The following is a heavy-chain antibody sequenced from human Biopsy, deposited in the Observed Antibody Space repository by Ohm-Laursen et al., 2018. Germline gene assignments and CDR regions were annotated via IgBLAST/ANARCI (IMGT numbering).Heavy chain of an antibody. CDR3: ARGMRSSGWPYFDS. CDR1: GDSVSSGSFY. J-gene: IGHJ4*02. CDR2: IYDRGNTA. V-gene: IGHV4-61*01. Sequence: PSETLSLTCTVSGDSVSSGSFYWTWIRQPPGQGLEYIGYIYDRGNTANYNPSLESRVTMSVDMPKNQFSLKLSSVTAADTAIYYCARGMRSSGWPYFDSWGQGTLVTVSS. D-gene: IGHD6-19*01.